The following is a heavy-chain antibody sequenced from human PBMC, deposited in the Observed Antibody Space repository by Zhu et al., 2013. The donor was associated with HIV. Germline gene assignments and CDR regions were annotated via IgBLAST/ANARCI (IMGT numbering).Heavy chain of an antibody. V-gene: IGHV1-69*06. J-gene: IGHJ4*02. CDR1: GGTFSSYA. D-gene: IGHD5-12*01. CDR3: ARDRPHIVATVGYYFDY. Sequence: QVQLVQSGAEVKKPGSSVKVSCKASGGTFSSYAISWVRQAPGQGLEWMGGIIPIFGTANYAQKFQGRVTITADKSTSTAYMELSSLRSEDTAVYYCARDRPHIVATVGYYFDYWGQGTLVTVSS. CDR2: IIPIFGTA.